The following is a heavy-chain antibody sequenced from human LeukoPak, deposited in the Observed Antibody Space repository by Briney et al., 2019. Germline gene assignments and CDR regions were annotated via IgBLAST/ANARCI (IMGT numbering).Heavy chain of an antibody. CDR1: GFTFSSYW. CDR2: IKQDGSEK. J-gene: IGHJ4*02. Sequence: GGSLRLSCAASGFTFSSYWMSWVRQAPGKGLEWVASIKQDGSEKYYVDSVKGRFTISRDNAKNSLYLQMNSLRAEDTAVYYCARLYWDPGYSGYDLDFYFDYWGQGTLVTVSS. CDR3: ARLYWDPGYSGYDLDFYFDY. D-gene: IGHD5-12*01. V-gene: IGHV3-7*05.